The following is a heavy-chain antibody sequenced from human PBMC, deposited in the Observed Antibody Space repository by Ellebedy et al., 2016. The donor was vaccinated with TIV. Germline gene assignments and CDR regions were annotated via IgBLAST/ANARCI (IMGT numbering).Heavy chain of an antibody. V-gene: IGHV4-59*01. CDR1: GGSISSYY. CDR3: ARGPLRGNFDY. D-gene: IGHD3-16*01. Sequence: MPSETLSLTCTVSGGSISSYYWSWIRQPPGKGLEWIGYIYYSGSTNYNPSLKSRVTISVDTSKNQFSLKLSSVTAADTAVYYCARGPLRGNFDYWGQGTLVTVSS. J-gene: IGHJ4*02. CDR2: IYYSGST.